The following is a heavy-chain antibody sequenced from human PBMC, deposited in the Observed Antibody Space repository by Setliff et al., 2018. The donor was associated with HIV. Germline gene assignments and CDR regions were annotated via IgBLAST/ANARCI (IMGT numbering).Heavy chain of an antibody. CDR3: AREYSEAAPHFDS. CDR1: GFNFADYG. D-gene: IGHD6-6*01. J-gene: IGHJ5*01. V-gene: IGHV3-20*04. Sequence: PGGSLRLSCIVSGFNFADYGMSWVRQVPGKGLEWVAGISWSGITTTYADSVKGRFTIFRDNAKNSLYMQMNTLGAEDTAFYYCAREYSEAAPHFDSWGQGTRVTVS. CDR2: ISWSGITT.